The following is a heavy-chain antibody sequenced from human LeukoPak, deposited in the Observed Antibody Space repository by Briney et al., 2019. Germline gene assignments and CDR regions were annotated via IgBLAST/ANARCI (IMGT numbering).Heavy chain of an antibody. CDR2: ISGRGTST. Sequence: GGSLRLSCAASGFTFSSYATSWVRQAPGKGLEWVSAISGRGTSTYYADSVKGRFTISRDNSKNTLYLQMNSPTAEDTAVYYCAKVGAIDYYGSGSHFDFWGQGTLVTVSS. CDR3: AKVGAIDYYGSGSHFDF. J-gene: IGHJ5*01. V-gene: IGHV3-23*01. D-gene: IGHD3-10*01. CDR1: GFTFSSYA.